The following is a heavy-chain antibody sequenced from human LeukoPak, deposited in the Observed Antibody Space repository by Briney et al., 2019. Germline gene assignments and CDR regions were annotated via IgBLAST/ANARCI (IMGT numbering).Heavy chain of an antibody. Sequence: ASVKVSCTSSGFTFINSRITWVRQAPGQGLQWMGWISAYYGNTHYVENFKGRVVMTRDTSTSTAYMELGSLTSDDTAVYYCARLGGGSHYYFDFWGQGTLVTVSP. CDR3: ARLGGGSHYYFDF. CDR2: ISAYYGNT. CDR1: GFTFINSR. J-gene: IGHJ4*02. D-gene: IGHD2-15*01. V-gene: IGHV1-18*01.